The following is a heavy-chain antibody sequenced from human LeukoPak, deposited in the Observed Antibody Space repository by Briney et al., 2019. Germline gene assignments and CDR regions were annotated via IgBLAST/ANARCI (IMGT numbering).Heavy chain of an antibody. V-gene: IGHV4-39*02. J-gene: IGHJ5*02. CDR2: IYYSGST. CDR1: GGSISSSSYY. CDR3: AREPLRAESRWFDP. D-gene: IGHD1-26*01. Sequence: SETLSLTCTVSGGSISSSSYYWGWIRQPPGKGLGWIGSIYYSGSTYYNPSLKSRVTISVDTSKNQFSLKLSSVTAADTAVYYCAREPLRAESRWFDPWGQGILVTVSS.